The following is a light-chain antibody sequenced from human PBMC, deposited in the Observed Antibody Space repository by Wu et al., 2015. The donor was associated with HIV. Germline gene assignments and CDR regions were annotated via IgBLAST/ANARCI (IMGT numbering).Light chain of an antibody. CDR2: DAS. CDR3: QQYNSWPLT. Sequence: EVVLTQSPATLSLSPGERATLSCRASQSLSSYLAWYQQKGGQAPRLLIYDASHRASGIPARFSGSGSGTDFTLTISSIQSEDFAVYYCQQYNSWPLTFGGGTKVEIK. V-gene: IGKV3-11*01. J-gene: IGKJ4*01. CDR1: QSLSSY.